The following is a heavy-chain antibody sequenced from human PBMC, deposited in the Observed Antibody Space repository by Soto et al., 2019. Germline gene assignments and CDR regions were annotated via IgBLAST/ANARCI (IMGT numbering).Heavy chain of an antibody. J-gene: IGHJ5*02. V-gene: IGHV1-8*01. CDR2: MNPNSGNT. CDR1: GYTFTSYD. CDR3: ARVRYSGYDYCWFDP. D-gene: IGHD5-12*01. Sequence: QVQLVQSGAEVKKPGASVKVSCKASGYTFTSYDINWVRQATGQGLEWMGWMNPNSGNTGYAQTFQGRYTMTRNTSISTAYMELSSLRSEDTAVYYCARVRYSGYDYCWFDPWGQGTLVTVSS.